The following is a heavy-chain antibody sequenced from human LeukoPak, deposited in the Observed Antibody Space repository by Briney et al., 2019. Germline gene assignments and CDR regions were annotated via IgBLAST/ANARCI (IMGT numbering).Heavy chain of an antibody. J-gene: IGHJ4*02. D-gene: IGHD6-19*01. V-gene: IGHV4-39*01. CDR2: IYYSGST. CDR1: SGSISSRTYY. Sequence: SETLSLTCTVSSGSISSRTYYWGWIRQPPGKGLEWIGSIYYSGSTYYNPSLKGRVTISVDTSKNQFSLKLSSVTAADTAVYYCARWAYSTDWYQYFDKWGQGTLVTVSS. CDR3: ARWAYSTDWYQYFDK.